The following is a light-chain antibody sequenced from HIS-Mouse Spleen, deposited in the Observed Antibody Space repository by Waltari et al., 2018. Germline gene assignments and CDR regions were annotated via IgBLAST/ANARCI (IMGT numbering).Light chain of an antibody. CDR2: DVS. V-gene: IGLV2-11*01. CDR1: SSDVGGYNY. CDR3: CSYAGSYTWV. Sequence: QSALTQPRSVSGSPGQSVTISCTGTSSDVGGYNYVPWYQQTPGKAPKLMIYDVSKRPSGVPDRFSGSKSGNTASLTISGLQAEDEADYYCCSYAGSYTWVFGGGTKLTVL. J-gene: IGLJ3*02.